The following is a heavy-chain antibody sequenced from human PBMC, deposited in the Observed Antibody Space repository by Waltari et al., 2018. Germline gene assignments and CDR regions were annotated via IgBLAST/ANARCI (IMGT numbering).Heavy chain of an antibody. CDR1: GFTFDDYA. CDR3: AKGYGIAALDY. Sequence: EVQLVESGGVVVQPGGSLRLSCAASGFTFDDYAMQRVRQAPGKGLEWVSLISWDGGSTYYADSVKGRFTISRDNSKNSLYLQMNSLRAEDTALYYCAKGYGIAALDYWGQGTLVTVSS. V-gene: IGHV3-43D*04. CDR2: ISWDGGST. J-gene: IGHJ4*02. D-gene: IGHD6-6*01.